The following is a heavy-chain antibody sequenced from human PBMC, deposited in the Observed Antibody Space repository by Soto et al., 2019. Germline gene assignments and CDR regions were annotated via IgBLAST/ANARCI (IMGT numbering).Heavy chain of an antibody. CDR1: GFTFSSYA. CDR2: ISGSGGST. Sequence: PGGSLRLSCAASGFTFSSYAMSWVRQAPGKGLEWVSAISGSGGSTYYADSVKGRFTISRDNSKNTLYLQMNSLRAEDTAVYYCAKDFIEYYYGSGSSYFDYWGQGTLVTFSS. D-gene: IGHD3-10*01. CDR3: AKDFIEYYYGSGSSYFDY. V-gene: IGHV3-23*01. J-gene: IGHJ4*02.